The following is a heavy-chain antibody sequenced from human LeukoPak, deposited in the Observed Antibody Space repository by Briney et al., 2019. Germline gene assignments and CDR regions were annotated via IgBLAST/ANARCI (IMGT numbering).Heavy chain of an antibody. J-gene: IGHJ4*02. D-gene: IGHD2-8*01. Sequence: PSETLSLTCSLSGGSISINNFWWGWIRQSPGKAMEWVGSVYYSGSTYYNPSLTRRLTMSVDTSKNQFSLKLTSLTAADTAVYYCARGTSFGLMNSDNWGQGTLVIVSS. CDR1: GGSISINNFW. CDR2: VYYSGST. CDR3: ARGTSFGLMNSDN. V-gene: IGHV4-39*07.